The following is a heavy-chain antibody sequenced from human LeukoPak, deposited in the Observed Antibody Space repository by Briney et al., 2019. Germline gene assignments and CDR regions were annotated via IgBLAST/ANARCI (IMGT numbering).Heavy chain of an antibody. CDR2: ITPILGIA. D-gene: IGHD6-13*01. J-gene: IGHJ4*02. V-gene: IGHV1-69*04. CDR3: ASYSSSWYY. Sequence: ASVKVSCKASGGTFSSYAISWVRQAPGQGLEWMGRITPILGIANYAQKFQGRVTITADKSTSTAYMELSSLRSEDTAVYYCASYSSSWYYWGQGTLVTVSS. CDR1: GGTFSSYA.